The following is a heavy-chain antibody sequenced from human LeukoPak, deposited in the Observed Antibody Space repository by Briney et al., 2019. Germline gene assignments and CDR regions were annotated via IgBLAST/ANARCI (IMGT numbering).Heavy chain of an antibody. V-gene: IGHV1-18*04. CDR2: ISTYNGNT. D-gene: IGHD2-2*01. Sequence: GASVKVSCKGSGYNFDRYGVNWVRQAPGQGLEWVGWISTYNGNTFYAQKFEGRVTMTTDTSTNTVYMDLRSLRSDDTAVYYCARDLEHCRNIICSNSAYWGQGTLVTVSS. CDR3: ARDLEHCRNIICSNSAY. CDR1: GYNFDRYG. J-gene: IGHJ4*02.